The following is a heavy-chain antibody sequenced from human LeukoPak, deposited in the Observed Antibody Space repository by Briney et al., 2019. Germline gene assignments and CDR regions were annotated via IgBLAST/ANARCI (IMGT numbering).Heavy chain of an antibody. Sequence: GRSLRLSCAASGFTFSSYGMHWVRQAPGKGLEWVAVMSHDGGIEKYADSVKGRFTISRDNSKKTLYLQLNSLRSDDAAVYYCARAEIIHSITHMDVWGQGTTVTVSS. V-gene: IGHV3-30*03. CDR3: ARAEIIHSITHMDV. J-gene: IGHJ6*02. D-gene: IGHD2/OR15-2a*01. CDR2: MSHDGGIE. CDR1: GFTFSSYG.